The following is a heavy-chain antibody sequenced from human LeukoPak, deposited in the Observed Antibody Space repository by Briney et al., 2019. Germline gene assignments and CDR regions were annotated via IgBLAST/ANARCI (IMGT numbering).Heavy chain of an antibody. J-gene: IGHJ4*02. D-gene: IGHD6-19*01. V-gene: IGHV1-46*01. Sequence: ASVKVSCKASGYTFTSYYMHWVRQAPGQGLEWMGIINPSGGSTSYAQKFQGRVTMTRDTSTSTVYMELSSLRSEDTAVYYCAREYGIAVAGPAFFDYWGQGTLVTVSS. CDR3: AREYGIAVAGPAFFDY. CDR1: GYTFTSYY. CDR2: INPSGGST.